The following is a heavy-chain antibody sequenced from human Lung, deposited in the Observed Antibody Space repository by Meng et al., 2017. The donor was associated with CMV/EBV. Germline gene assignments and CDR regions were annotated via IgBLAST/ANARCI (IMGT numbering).Heavy chain of an antibody. V-gene: IGHV3-30*02. CDR1: GFTFSSYG. D-gene: IGHD3-10*01. J-gene: IGHJ4*02. CDR2: IRYDGSNK. Sequence: SCAASGFTFSSYGMHWVRQAPGKGLEWVAFIRYDGSNKYYADSVKGRFTISRDNSKNTLYLQMNSLRAEDTAVYYCAKDSSHGSGTIYWGQGKLVTVSS. CDR3: AKDSSHGSGTIY.